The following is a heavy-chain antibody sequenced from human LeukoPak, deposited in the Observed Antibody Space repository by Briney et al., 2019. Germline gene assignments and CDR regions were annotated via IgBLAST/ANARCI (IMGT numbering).Heavy chain of an antibody. J-gene: IGHJ5*02. CDR1: GYTLTELS. D-gene: IGHD2-2*02. CDR2: FDPEDGET. Sequence: ASVKVSCKVSGYTLTELSMHWVRQAPGKGLEWMGGFDPEDGETIYAQKFQGRVTMTRNTSISTAYMELSSLRSEDTAVYYCASARVYCSSTSCYSWSWFDPWGQGTLVTVSS. CDR3: ASARVYCSSTSCYSWSWFDP. V-gene: IGHV1-24*01.